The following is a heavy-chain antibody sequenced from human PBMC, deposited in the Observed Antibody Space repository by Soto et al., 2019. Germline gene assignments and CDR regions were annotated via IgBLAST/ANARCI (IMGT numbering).Heavy chain of an antibody. CDR2: ISYDGSNK. CDR3: ARDFVAMATTGAFDI. V-gene: IGHV3-30-3*01. J-gene: IGHJ3*02. Sequence: GGSLRLSCAASGFTFSSYAMHWVRQAPGKGLEWVAVISYDGSNKYYADSVKGRFTISRDNSKNTLYLQMNSLRAEDTAVYYCARDFVAMATTGAFDIWGQGTMVTVSS. CDR1: GFTFSSYA. D-gene: IGHD5-18*01.